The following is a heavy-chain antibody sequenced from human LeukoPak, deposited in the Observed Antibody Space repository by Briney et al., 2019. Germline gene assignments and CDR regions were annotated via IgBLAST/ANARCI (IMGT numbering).Heavy chain of an antibody. Sequence: KSGGSLRLSCAASGFPFSGYSMNWVRQAPGKGLEWVSSISSSSSYIYYADSVKGRFTISRDNAKNSLYLQMNSLTAEDTAGYYCARDPYSGAYGDTYYYYMDVLGKGTTVTISS. V-gene: IGHV3-21*01. CDR3: ARDPYSGAYGDTYYYYMDV. CDR1: GFPFSGYS. CDR2: ISSSSSYI. D-gene: IGHD1-26*01. J-gene: IGHJ6*03.